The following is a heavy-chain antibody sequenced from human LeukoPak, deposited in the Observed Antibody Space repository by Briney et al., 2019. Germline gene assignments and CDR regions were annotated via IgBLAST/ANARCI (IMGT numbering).Heavy chain of an antibody. Sequence: GGSLRLSCAASGFTFSDYYMSWILQAPGKGLEWVSYISSSGSTIYYGDSVKGRFTISRDNAKNSLYLQMNSLRAEDTAVYYCARSIVGATIEGFDYWGQGTLVTVSS. CDR1: GFTFSDYY. CDR3: ARSIVGATIEGFDY. D-gene: IGHD1-26*01. J-gene: IGHJ4*02. CDR2: ISSSGSTI. V-gene: IGHV3-11*01.